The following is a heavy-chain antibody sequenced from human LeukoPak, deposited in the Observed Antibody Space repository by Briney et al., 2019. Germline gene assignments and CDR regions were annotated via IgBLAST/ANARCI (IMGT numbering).Heavy chain of an antibody. D-gene: IGHD5-12*01. CDR1: GFTFSSYS. CDR3: VRVGSYGGYDDESEDY. Sequence: PGGSLRLSCAASGFTFSSYSMNWVRQAPEKGLEWVSSISSSSSYIYYADSVKGRFTISRDNAKNSLYLQMNSLRAEDTAVYYCVRVGSYGGYDDESEDYWGQGTLVTVSS. CDR2: ISSSSSYI. J-gene: IGHJ4*02. V-gene: IGHV3-21*01.